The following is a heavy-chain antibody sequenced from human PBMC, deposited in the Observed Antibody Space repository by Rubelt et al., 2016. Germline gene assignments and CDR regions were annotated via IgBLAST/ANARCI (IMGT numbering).Heavy chain of an antibody. D-gene: IGHD4/OR15-4a*01. CDR1: GGSISIGGYP. CDR2: VFSNGNT. CDR3: SVLPDFDY. Sequence: QVQLQESGPGLVKPSQTLSLTCAVSGGSISIGGYPWTWIRQAPGKGLEWIGYVFSNGNTYYNPSLKSRVTMSIDTSKNQFSLNLNAVTAADTAVYYCSVLPDFDYWGQGTLVTVSS. J-gene: IGHJ4*02. V-gene: IGHV4-30-4*07.